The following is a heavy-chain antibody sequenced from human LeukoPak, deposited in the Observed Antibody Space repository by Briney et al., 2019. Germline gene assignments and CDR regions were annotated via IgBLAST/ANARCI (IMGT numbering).Heavy chain of an antibody. D-gene: IGHD2-15*01. CDR3: ARHVVVLSASNYYYYGMDV. Sequence: PSETLSLXXTXXXXXXXXYXWSWVRQPPGKGLEWIGYIYYSGSTNYNPSLKSRVTISVDTSKNQFSLKLSSVTAADTAVYYCARHVVVLSASNYYYYGMDVWGQGTTVTASS. J-gene: IGHJ6*02. CDR2: IYYSGST. CDR1: XXXXXXYX. V-gene: IGHV4-59*08.